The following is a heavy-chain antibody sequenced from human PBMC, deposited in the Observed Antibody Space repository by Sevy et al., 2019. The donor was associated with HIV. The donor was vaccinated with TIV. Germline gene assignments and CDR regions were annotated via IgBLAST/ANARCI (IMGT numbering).Heavy chain of an antibody. V-gene: IGHV3-48*02. CDR3: ARDSRGYDFWSGYYTYFDY. D-gene: IGHD3-3*01. CDR1: GFTFSSYS. J-gene: IGHJ4*02. CDR2: ISSSSSTI. Sequence: GGSLRLSCAASGFTFSSYSMNWVRQAPGKGLEWVSYISSSSSTIYYAHSVKGRFTISRDNAKNSLYLQMNSLRDEDTAVYYCARDSRGYDFWSGYYTYFDYWGQGTLVTVSS.